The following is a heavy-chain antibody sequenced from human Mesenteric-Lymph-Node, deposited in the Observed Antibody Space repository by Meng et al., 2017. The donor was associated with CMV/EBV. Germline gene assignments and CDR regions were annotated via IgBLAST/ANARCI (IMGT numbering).Heavy chain of an antibody. CDR3: ARVLGGWYFDL. Sequence: SCAASGFTFSNYVMTWVRQAPGRGLEWLSVIYSGSSSSYYADSVRGRFTISRDNSQNTLYLQMNSLRAEDTAVYYCARVLGGWYFDLWGRGTLVTVSS. J-gene: IGHJ2*01. D-gene: IGHD3-16*01. CDR1: GFTFSNYV. CDR2: IYSGSSSS. V-gene: IGHV3-23*03.